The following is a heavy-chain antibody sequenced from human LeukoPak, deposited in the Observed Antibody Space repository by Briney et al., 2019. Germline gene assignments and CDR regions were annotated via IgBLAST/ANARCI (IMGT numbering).Heavy chain of an antibody. Sequence: GESLKISRKGSGYSFTSYWIGWMRQMPGKGLEWMGIIYPGDSDTRYSPSFQGQVTISSDKSISTAYLQWSSLKASDTAMYYCARAPDGYNPLNYFDYWGQGTLVTVSS. CDR3: ARAPDGYNPLNYFDY. CDR2: IYPGDSDT. D-gene: IGHD5-24*01. V-gene: IGHV5-51*01. CDR1: GYSFTSYW. J-gene: IGHJ4*02.